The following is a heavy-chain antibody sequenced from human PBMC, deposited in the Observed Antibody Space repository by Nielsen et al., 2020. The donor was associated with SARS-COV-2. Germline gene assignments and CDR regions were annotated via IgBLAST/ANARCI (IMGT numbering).Heavy chain of an antibody. Sequence: GGSLRLSCAASGFTFSNYGMHWVRQAPGKGLEWLAVIWYDGSNKYYADSVKGRFTIARDNSRNTLYLQMNSLRDEETAVYYCAKDGINNGMDVWGQGTTVTVS. CDR3: AKDGINNGMDV. V-gene: IGHV3-33*06. CDR1: GFTFSNYG. J-gene: IGHJ6*02. CDR2: IWYDGSNK. D-gene: IGHD1-26*01.